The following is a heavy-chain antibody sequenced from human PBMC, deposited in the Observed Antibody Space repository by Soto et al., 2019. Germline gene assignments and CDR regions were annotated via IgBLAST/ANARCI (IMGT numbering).Heavy chain of an antibody. D-gene: IGHD2-2*01. CDR3: ATPISLIVVVPAASSYYGMDV. J-gene: IGHJ6*02. Sequence: SVKVSCKASGGTFSSYAISWVRQAPGQGLEWMGGIIPIFGTANYAQKFQGRVTITADESTSTAYMELGSLRSEDTAVYYCATPISLIVVVPAASSYYGMDVWGQGTTVTVSS. CDR2: IIPIFGTA. V-gene: IGHV1-69*13. CDR1: GGTFSSYA.